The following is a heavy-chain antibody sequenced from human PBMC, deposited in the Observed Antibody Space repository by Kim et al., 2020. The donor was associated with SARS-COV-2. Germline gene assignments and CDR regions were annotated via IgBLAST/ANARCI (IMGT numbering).Heavy chain of an antibody. J-gene: IGHJ6*02. CDR2: INHSGST. D-gene: IGHD3-22*01. V-gene: IGHV4-34*01. CDR3: ARGSEGITMIVVVKPYYYYGMDV. Sequence: SETLSLTCAVYGGSFSGYYWSWIRQPPGKGLEWIGEINHSGSTNYNPSLKSRFTISVDTSKNQFSLKLSSVTAADTAVYYCARGSEGITMIVVVKPYYYYGMDVWGQGTTVTVSS. CDR1: GGSFSGYY.